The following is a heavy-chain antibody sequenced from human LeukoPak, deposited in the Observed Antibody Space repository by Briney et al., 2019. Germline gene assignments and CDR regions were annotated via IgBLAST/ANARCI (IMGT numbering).Heavy chain of an antibody. CDR1: GFTFSSYS. Sequence: GGSLRLSCAASGFTFSSYSMNWVRQAPGKGLEWVSYISSSSSTIDYADSVKGRFTISRDNAKNSVYLQMNSLRAEDTAVYYCARRAGGYSHPYDYWGQGILVTVSS. CDR2: ISSSSSTI. V-gene: IGHV3-48*04. D-gene: IGHD4-23*01. CDR3: ARRAGGYSHPYDY. J-gene: IGHJ4*02.